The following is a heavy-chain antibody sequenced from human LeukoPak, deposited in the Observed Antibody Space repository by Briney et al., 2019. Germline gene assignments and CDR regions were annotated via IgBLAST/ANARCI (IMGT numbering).Heavy chain of an antibody. Sequence: TSETLSLTCTVSGGSISSYYWSWIRQPPGKGLEWIGYMYSSGSTNYNPSLKSRITISADTSKNQFSLKLTSVTAADTAVYYCARTILWGGAFDIWGQGTMVTVSS. CDR1: GGSISSYY. V-gene: IGHV4-4*08. CDR2: MYSSGST. J-gene: IGHJ3*02. CDR3: ARTILWGGAFDI. D-gene: IGHD7-27*01.